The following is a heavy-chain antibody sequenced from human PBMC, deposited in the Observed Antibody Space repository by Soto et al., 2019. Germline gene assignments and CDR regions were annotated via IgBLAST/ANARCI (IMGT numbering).Heavy chain of an antibody. CDR3: AKDWLGDYHAFDI. Sequence: QVQLVESGGGVVQPGRSLRLSCAASGFTFSSYGMHWVRQAPGKGLEWVAVISYDGSNKYYADSVKGRFTISRDNSKNTLYLQMYSLRAEDTAVYYCAKDWLGDYHAFDIWGQGTMVTVSS. CDR2: ISYDGSNK. D-gene: IGHD3-10*01. V-gene: IGHV3-30*18. CDR1: GFTFSSYG. J-gene: IGHJ3*02.